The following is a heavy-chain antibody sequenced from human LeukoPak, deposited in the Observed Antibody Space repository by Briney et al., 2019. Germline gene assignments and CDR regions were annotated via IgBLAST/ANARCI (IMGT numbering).Heavy chain of an antibody. V-gene: IGHV3-7*01. CDR2: IKKDGSEE. CDR1: GFTLNSYL. Sequence: GGSLRLSCAAFGFTLNSYLMSWVRQAPGRGLEWVANIKKDGSEENYLDSVKGRFTVSRDNAKNSLFLQMNSLRGEDTAVYYCARSNPNRNALDLWGQGTMVTISS. D-gene: IGHD1-14*01. CDR3: ARSNPNRNALDL. J-gene: IGHJ3*01.